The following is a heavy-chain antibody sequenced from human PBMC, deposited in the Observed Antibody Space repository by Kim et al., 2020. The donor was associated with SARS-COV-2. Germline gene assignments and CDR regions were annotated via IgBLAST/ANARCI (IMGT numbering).Heavy chain of an antibody. CDR1: GFTFGDYA. Sequence: GGSLRLSCTASGFTFGDYAMSWFRQAPGKGLEWVGFIRSNADGGTSEYAASVKGRFTISRDDSKSIAYLQMNSLKTEDTAVYYCTRSAYYGKDAFEIWGQGKMVTVSS. CDR2: IRSNADGGTS. J-gene: IGHJ3*02. D-gene: IGHD3-10*01. V-gene: IGHV3-49*03. CDR3: TRSAYYGKDAFEI.